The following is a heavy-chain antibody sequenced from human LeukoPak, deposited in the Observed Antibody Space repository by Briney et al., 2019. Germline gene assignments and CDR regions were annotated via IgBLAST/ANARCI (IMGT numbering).Heavy chain of an antibody. CDR3: ARDRGSATFYYFDY. D-gene: IGHD3-10*01. CDR2: ISSNGGST. J-gene: IGHJ4*02. V-gene: IGHV3-64*01. Sequence: GGSLRLSCAASGFTFSSYAMHWVRQAPGKGLEYVSAISSNGGSTYYANPVKGRFTISRDNSKNTLYLQMGSLRAEDMAVYYCARDRGSATFYYFDYWGQGTLVTVSS. CDR1: GFTFSSYA.